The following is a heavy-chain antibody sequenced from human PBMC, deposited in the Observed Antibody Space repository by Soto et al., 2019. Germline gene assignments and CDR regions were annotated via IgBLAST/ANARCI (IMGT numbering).Heavy chain of an antibody. CDR3: GRERGSYSFDY. V-gene: IGHV3-23*01. CDR1: GFTFSGYA. D-gene: IGHD3-16*01. Sequence: EVQLLESGGGLVQPGGSLRLSCEASGFTFSGYAMNWVRQAPAKGLEWVASISGSGTTTYYADSVKGRFTIARDNSNKTLYPQMHSLRAEDTAVYYCGRERGSYSFDYWGQGTLISVSS. CDR2: ISGSGTTT. J-gene: IGHJ4*02.